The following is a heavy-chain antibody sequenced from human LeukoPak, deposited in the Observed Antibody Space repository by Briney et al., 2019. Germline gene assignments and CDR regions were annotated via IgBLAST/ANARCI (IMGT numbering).Heavy chain of an antibody. D-gene: IGHD2-21*01. Sequence: SETLSLTCTVSGGSISSYYWSWIRQPPRKGLEWIGYIYYSGSTNYNPSLKSRVTISVDTSKNQFSLKLSSVTAADTAVYYCATGSPVIYFHYWGQGTLVTVSS. CDR1: GGSISSYY. J-gene: IGHJ4*02. V-gene: IGHV4-59*01. CDR2: IYYSGST. CDR3: ATGSPVIYFHY.